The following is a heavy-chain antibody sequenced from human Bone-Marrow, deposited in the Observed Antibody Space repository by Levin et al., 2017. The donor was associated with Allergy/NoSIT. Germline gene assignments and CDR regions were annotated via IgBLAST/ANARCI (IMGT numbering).Heavy chain of an antibody. CDR1: GFVFSNFA. CDR3: AKDVPRGEHQYYYCGMDV. J-gene: IGHJ6*02. V-gene: IGHV3-30*04. D-gene: IGHD2/OR15-2a*01. Sequence: GGSLRLSCAASGFVFSNFAIHWVRQAPGKGLEWVGLISFDGGDEYYADSVKGRFTISRDNSKTTVYVQMNSLRVEDTGVYYCAKDVPRGEHQYYYCGMDVWGQGTTVTVSS. CDR2: ISFDGGDE.